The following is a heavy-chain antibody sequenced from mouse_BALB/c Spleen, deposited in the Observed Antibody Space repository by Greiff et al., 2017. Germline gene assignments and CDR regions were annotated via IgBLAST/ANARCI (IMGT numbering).Heavy chain of an antibody. V-gene: IGHV14-4*02. CDR3: NVHGATGYFDV. Sequence: VQLQQSGAELVRSGASVKLSCTASGFNIKDYYTHWVKQRPEQGLEWIGWIDPENGDTEYAPKFQGKATMTADTSSNTAYLQLSSLTSEDTAVYYCNVHGATGYFDVWGAGTTVTVSS. J-gene: IGHJ1*01. CDR2: IDPENGDT. CDR1: GFNIKDYY. D-gene: IGHD1-1*01.